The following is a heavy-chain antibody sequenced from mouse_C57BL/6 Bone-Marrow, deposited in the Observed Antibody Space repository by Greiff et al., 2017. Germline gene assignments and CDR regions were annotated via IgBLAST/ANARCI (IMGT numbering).Heavy chain of an antibody. CDR1: GYTFTSYG. Sequence: QVQLQQSGAELARPGASVKLSCKASGYTFTSYGISWVKQRTGQGLEWIGEIYPRSGNTYYNEKFKGKATLTADKSSSTAYMELRSLTSEDSAVYFCARKRSYYGSSYAMDYWGQGTSVTVSS. CDR2: IYPRSGNT. V-gene: IGHV1-81*01. CDR3: ARKRSYYGSSYAMDY. J-gene: IGHJ4*01. D-gene: IGHD1-1*01.